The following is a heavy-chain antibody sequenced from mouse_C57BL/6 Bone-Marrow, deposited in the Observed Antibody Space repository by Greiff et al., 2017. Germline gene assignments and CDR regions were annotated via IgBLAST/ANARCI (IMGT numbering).Heavy chain of an antibody. D-gene: IGHD6-1*01. J-gene: IGHJ2*01. CDR3: GRKGLYHIPQD. V-gene: IGHV1-11*01. Sequence: VQLQQPGAELVKPGASVKMSCKASGYTFTDHIMNWVKKRPGQGLEWIGRIYPVSGETNYNQKFMGKATFSVDRSSSTVYMVLNSLTSEDPAVYYCGRKGLYHIPQDWGQGTTLTVSS. CDR1: GYTFTDHI. CDR2: IYPVSGET.